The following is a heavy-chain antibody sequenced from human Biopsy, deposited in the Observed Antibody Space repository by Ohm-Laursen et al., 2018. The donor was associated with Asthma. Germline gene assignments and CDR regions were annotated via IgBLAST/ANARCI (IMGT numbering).Heavy chain of an antibody. Sequence: SDTLSLTCDVSGGSISVSNWWSWVRQPPGRGLEWIGQLYHLGNANYNPSLKSRVTMSVDKSKNQFSLKLTSVTAADTAVYFCARRWRSYDSSNYYLDQWGQGTLVTVSS. V-gene: IGHV4-4*02. J-gene: IGHJ4*02. CDR3: ARRWRSYDSSNYYLDQ. CDR2: LYHLGNA. CDR1: GGSISVSNW. D-gene: IGHD3-22*01.